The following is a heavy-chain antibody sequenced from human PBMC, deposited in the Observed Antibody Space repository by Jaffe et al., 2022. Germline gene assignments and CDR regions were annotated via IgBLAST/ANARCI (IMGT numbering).Heavy chain of an antibody. CDR2: INPSGGST. CDR3: ARVVSYYGSGSYFRSRLNWFDP. J-gene: IGHJ5*02. V-gene: IGHV1-46*03. Sequence: QVQLVQSGAEVKKPGASVKVSCKASGYTFTSYYMHWVRQAPGQGLEWMGIINPSGGSTSYAQKFQGRVTMTRDTSTSTVYMELSSLRSEDTAVYYCARVVSYYGSGSYFRSRLNWFDPWGQGTLVTVSS. CDR1: GYTFTSYY. D-gene: IGHD3-10*01.